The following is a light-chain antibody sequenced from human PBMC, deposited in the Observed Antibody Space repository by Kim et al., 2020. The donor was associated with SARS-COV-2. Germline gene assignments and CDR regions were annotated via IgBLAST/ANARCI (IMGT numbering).Light chain of an antibody. CDR3: QAWDTTTAV. J-gene: IGLJ1*01. Sequence: VSSGQTATLTCSGDNLGNKYTSWYQQRPGQSPIMVIYQDAKRPSGIPERFSGSNSGNTATLTISGTQAIDAADYYCQAWDTTTAVFGTGTKVTVL. CDR1: NLGNKY. CDR2: QDA. V-gene: IGLV3-1*01.